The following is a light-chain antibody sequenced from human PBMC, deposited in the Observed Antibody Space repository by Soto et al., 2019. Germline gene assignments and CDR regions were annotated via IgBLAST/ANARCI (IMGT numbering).Light chain of an antibody. Sequence: IVLTQSPGTLSLSPGERATLSCRASQIIRSTFLAWYQQKPGQAPRLLIHGVSNRATGIPDRFSGSGSGTDFTLIISRMEPEDFALYYCQQYDGSPETFGQGTKVDIK. J-gene: IGKJ1*01. CDR3: QQYDGSPET. CDR2: GVS. V-gene: IGKV3-20*01. CDR1: QIIRSTF.